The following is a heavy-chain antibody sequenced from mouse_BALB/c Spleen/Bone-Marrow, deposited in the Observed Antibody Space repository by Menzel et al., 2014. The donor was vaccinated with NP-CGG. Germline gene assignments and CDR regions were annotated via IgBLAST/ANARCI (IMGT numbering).Heavy chain of an antibody. CDR3: TRDHYYYGSSYWYFDV. Sequence: QVQLQQSGAELVKPGASVKLSCKASGYTFTSYYMYWVKQRPGQGLEWIGGINPSNGGTSFNEKFKSKATLTVDKSSSXAYMQLSSLTSEDSAVYYCTRDHYYYGSSYWYFDVWGAGTTVTVSS. D-gene: IGHD1-1*01. V-gene: IGHV1S81*02. J-gene: IGHJ1*01. CDR2: INPSNGGT. CDR1: GYTFTSYY.